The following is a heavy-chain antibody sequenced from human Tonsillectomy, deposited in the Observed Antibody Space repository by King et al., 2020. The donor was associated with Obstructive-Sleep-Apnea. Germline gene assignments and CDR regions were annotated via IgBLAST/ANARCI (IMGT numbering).Heavy chain of an antibody. J-gene: IGHJ4*02. D-gene: IGHD2-21*01. CDR2: IKQDGSEK. CDR1: GFSFSSYW. V-gene: IGHV3-7*03. Sequence: VQLVESGGGLVQPGGSLRLSCAASGFSFSSYWMAWIRQAPGKGLEYLASIKQDGSEKYVLDSVKGRFTISRDNAKNSLYLQMSSLRAEDTAVYYCARDDGFRSVDYWGQGILVTVSS. CDR3: ARDDGFRSVDY.